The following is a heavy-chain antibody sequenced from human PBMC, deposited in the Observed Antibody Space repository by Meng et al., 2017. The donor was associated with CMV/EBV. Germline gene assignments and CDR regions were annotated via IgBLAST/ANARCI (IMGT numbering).Heavy chain of an antibody. D-gene: IGHD3-3*01. CDR2: IYYSGST. J-gene: IGHJ4*02. CDR3: ARAWSRAIFGVASASFDY. CDR1: GGSISSSSYY. V-gene: IGHV4-39*07. Sequence: SETLSLTCTVSGGSISSSSYYWGWIRQPPGKGLEWIGSIYYSGSTYYNPSLKSRVTISVDTSKNQFSLKLSSVTAANTAVYYCARAWSRAIFGVASASFDYWGQGTLVTVSP.